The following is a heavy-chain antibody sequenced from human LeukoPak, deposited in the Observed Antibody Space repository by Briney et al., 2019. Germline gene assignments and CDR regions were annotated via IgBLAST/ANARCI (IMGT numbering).Heavy chain of an antibody. D-gene: IGHD6-13*01. V-gene: IGHV3-48*02. CDR2: ISASTTII. CDR3: ARDAGSSWYWGALDI. CDR1: GFTFSTYD. Sequence: GGSLRLSCVASGFTFSTYDMNWVRQAPGKGLEWVSYISASTTIIYYADSVKGRFTVSRDEAKNSMYLQMNSLRDEDTAAYYCARDAGSSWYWGALDIWGQGTVVTVSS. J-gene: IGHJ3*02.